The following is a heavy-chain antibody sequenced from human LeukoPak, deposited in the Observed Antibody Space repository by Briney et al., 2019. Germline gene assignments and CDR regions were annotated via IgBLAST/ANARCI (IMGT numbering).Heavy chain of an antibody. CDR1: GGSISSSNYY. CDR2: IYYSGST. V-gene: IGHV4-39*07. CDR3: ARIAYNWFDP. Sequence: PSETLSLTCTVSGGSISSSNYYWGWIRQPPGEGLEWIGSIYYSGSTYYNPSLKSRVTISVDTSKNQFSLKLSSVTAADTAVYYCARIAYNWFDPWGQGTLVTVSS. J-gene: IGHJ5*02. D-gene: IGHD2-21*01.